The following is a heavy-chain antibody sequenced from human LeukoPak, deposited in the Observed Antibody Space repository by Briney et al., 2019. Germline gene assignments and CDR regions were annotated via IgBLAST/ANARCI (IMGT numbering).Heavy chain of an antibody. D-gene: IGHD6-19*01. V-gene: IGHV1-69*13. CDR2: IIPIFGTA. CDR1: GGTFSNYA. Sequence: ASVKVSCKASGGTFSNYAISWVRQAPGQGLEWMGAIIPIFGTANYAQKFQGRVTITADESTSTAYMELSSLRSEDTAVYYCARILSSSWYEYFHHWGQDTLVTVSS. J-gene: IGHJ1*01. CDR3: ARILSSSWYEYFHH.